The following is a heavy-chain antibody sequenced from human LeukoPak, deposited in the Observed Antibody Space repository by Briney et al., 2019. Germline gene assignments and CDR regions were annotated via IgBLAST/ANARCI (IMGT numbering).Heavy chain of an antibody. CDR1: GYTFTGYY. D-gene: IGHD4-23*01. V-gene: IGHV1-2*02. Sequence: ASVKVSCKASGYTFTGYYMHWVRQAPGQGLEWMGWINPNSGGTNYAQKLQGRVTMTTDTSTSTAYMELSSLRSEDTAVYYCARGPYGGNEFDYWGQGSLVTVSS. CDR2: INPNSGGT. J-gene: IGHJ4*02. CDR3: ARGPYGGNEFDY.